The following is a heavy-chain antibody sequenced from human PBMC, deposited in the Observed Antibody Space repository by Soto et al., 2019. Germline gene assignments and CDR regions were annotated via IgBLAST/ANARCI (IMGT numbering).Heavy chain of an antibody. V-gene: IGHV4-34*01. CDR3: ARDRDCSSTSCYTDYYYGMDV. Sequence: SETLSLTCAVYGGSFSGYYWSWIRQPPGKGLEWIGEINHSGSTNYNPSLKSRVTISVDTSKNQFSLKLSSVTAADTAVYYCARDRDCSSTSCYTDYYYGMDVWGQGTTVTVSS. J-gene: IGHJ6*02. CDR2: INHSGST. D-gene: IGHD2-2*02. CDR1: GGSFSGYY.